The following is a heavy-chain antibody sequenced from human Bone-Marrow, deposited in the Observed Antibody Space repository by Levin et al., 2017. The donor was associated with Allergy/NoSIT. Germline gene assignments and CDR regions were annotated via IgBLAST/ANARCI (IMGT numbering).Heavy chain of an antibody. Sequence: HPGGSLRLSCAASGLTFSTYAMSWVRQAPGKGLEWLSVISSSGNIHYAASVRGRFAISRDDSKSTLYLQMNSLRVEDTAVYYCATRRLGIGDLDNWGQGSLVTVSS. CDR1: GLTFSTYA. V-gene: IGHV3-23*01. J-gene: IGHJ4*02. CDR3: ATRRLGIGDLDN. CDR2: ISSSGNI. D-gene: IGHD7-27*01.